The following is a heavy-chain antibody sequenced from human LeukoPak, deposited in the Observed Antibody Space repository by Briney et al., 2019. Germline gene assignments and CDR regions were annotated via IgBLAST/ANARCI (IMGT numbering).Heavy chain of an antibody. CDR2: IRYDGSNK. D-gene: IGHD3-10*01. CDR1: GFTFSSYG. Sequence: PGGSLRLSCAASGFTFSSYGMHWVRQAPGKGLEWVAFIRYDGSNKYYADSVKGRFTISRDNSKNTLYLQMNSLRAEDTAVYCCAKSQLWFGELLSLYFDYWGQGTLVTVSS. V-gene: IGHV3-30*02. CDR3: AKSQLWFGELLSLYFDY. J-gene: IGHJ4*02.